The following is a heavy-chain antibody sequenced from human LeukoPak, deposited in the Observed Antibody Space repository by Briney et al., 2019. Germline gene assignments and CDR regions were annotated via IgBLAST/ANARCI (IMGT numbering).Heavy chain of an antibody. CDR3: TRGGTGDY. J-gene: IGHJ4*02. D-gene: IGHD1-1*01. Sequence: GGSLSLSGPASGLTFGDYAMSWFRQAPGRGREWVGFIRSKAYGGTTEYAASVKGRFTISRDDSKSIAYLQMNSLETEDTAVYYCTRGGTGDYWGQGTLVTVSS. CDR1: GLTFGDYA. V-gene: IGHV3-49*03. CDR2: IRSKAYGGTT.